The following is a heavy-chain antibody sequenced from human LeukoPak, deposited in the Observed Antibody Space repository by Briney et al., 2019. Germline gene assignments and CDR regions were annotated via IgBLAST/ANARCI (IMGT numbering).Heavy chain of an antibody. J-gene: IGHJ4*02. Sequence: SETLSLTCAVYGGSFSGYYWSWIRQPPGKGLEWIGEINHSGSTNYNPSLKSRVTISVDTSKNQFSLKLSSVTAADTAVYYCARVNGDYVGYWGQGTLVTVSS. CDR2: INHSGST. CDR1: GGSFSGYY. D-gene: IGHD4-17*01. V-gene: IGHV4-34*01. CDR3: ARVNGDYVGY.